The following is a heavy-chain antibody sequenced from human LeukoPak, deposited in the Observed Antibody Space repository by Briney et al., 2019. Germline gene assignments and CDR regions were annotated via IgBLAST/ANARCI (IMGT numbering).Heavy chain of an antibody. CDR3: ARLRDPRIVGATFDI. CDR1: GGSVSSSRYY. D-gene: IGHD1-26*01. CDR2: IYYSGSA. V-gene: IGHV4-39*01. J-gene: IGHJ3*02. Sequence: PSETLSLTCTVSGGSVSSSRYYWGWIRQPPGKGLEWIGSIYYSGSAYYNPSLKSRVTISVDTSKNQFSLKLSSVTAADTAVYYCARLRDPRIVGATFDIWGQGTMVTVSS.